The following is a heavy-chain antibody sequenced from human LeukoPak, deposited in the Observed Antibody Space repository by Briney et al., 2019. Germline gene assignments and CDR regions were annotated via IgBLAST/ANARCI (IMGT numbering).Heavy chain of an antibody. CDR1: GGSISSYY. V-gene: IGHV4-4*07. CDR2: IYTSGST. Sequence: SETLSLTCTVSGGSISSYYWSWIRQPAGKGLEWIGRIYTSGSTNYNPSLKSRVTMSVDTSKNQFSLKLSSVTAADTAVYYCAISFLLHYYYGMDVWGQGTTVTVSS. D-gene: IGHD3-3*01. J-gene: IGHJ6*02. CDR3: AISFLLHYYYGMDV.